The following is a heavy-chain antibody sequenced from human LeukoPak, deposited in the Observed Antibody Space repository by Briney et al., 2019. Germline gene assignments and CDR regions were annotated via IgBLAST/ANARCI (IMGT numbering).Heavy chain of an antibody. CDR3: ARGIQAYDFWSGYPNWFDP. CDR2: INHSGST. Sequence: SETLSLTCAVYGGSFSGYYWSWIRQPPGKGLEWIGEINHSGSTNYNPSLKSRVTISVDTSKNQFSLKLSSVTAADTAVYYCARGIQAYDFWSGYPNWFDPWGQGTLVTVSS. D-gene: IGHD3-3*01. V-gene: IGHV4-34*01. J-gene: IGHJ5*02. CDR1: GGSFSGYY.